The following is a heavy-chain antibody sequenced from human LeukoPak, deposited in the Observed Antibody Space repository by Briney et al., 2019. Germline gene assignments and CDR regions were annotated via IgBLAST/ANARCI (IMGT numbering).Heavy chain of an antibody. J-gene: IGHJ4*02. CDR1: GGSISSYY. Sequence: SETLSLTCTVSGGSISSYYWSWIRQPPGKGLEWIGYIYYSGSTNYNPSLKSRVTISVDTSKNQFSLNLRSVTAADAAVYYCAGKNWLGPRSRDYWSQGTLVTVSS. CDR2: IYYSGST. CDR3: AGKNWLGPRSRDY. V-gene: IGHV4-59*01. D-gene: IGHD1-1*01.